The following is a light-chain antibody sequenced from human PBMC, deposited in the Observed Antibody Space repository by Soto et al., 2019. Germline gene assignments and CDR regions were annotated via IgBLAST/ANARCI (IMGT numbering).Light chain of an antibody. J-gene: IGKJ3*01. CDR2: AAS. CDR1: QGISSY. V-gene: IGKV1-9*01. CDR3: QHLNSSPYT. Sequence: IQLTQSPSSLSASVGDRVTITCRASQGISSYLAWYQQKPGKAPKLLIYAASTLQSGVPSRLGGSGSGTAYTRTIGSLQPEEFATYYGQHLNSSPYTVGTGTKVDIK.